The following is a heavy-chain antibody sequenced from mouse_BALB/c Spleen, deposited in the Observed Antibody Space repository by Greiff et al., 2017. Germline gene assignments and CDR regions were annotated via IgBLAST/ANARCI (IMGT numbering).Heavy chain of an antibody. CDR2: IWAGGST. J-gene: IGHJ4*01. D-gene: IGHD2-1*01. CDR3: ATYGNYSYYAMDY. V-gene: IGHV2-9*02. CDR1: GFSLTSYG. Sequence: VKLEESGPGLVAPSQSLSITCTVSGFSLTSYGVHWVRQPPGKGLEWLGVIWAGGSTNYNSALMSRLSISKDNSKSQVFLKMNSLQTDDTAMYYCATYGNYSYYAMDYWGQGTSVTVSS.